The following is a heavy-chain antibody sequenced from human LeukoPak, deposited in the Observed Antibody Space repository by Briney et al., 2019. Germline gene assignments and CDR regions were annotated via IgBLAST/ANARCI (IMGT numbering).Heavy chain of an antibody. Sequence: SVKVSCKASGGTFSSYAISWVRQAPGQGLEWMGGIIPIFGTANYAQKFQGRVTITADESTSTAYMELSSLRSEDTAVYYCASMGSSGYNYYYGMDVWGQGTTVTVSS. CDR3: ASMGSSGYNYYYGMDV. J-gene: IGHJ6*02. V-gene: IGHV1-69*13. CDR2: IIPIFGTA. D-gene: IGHD3-22*01. CDR1: GGTFSSYA.